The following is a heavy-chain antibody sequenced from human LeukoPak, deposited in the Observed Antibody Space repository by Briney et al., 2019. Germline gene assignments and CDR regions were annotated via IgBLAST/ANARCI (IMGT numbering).Heavy chain of an antibody. Sequence: GGSLRLSCAASGYTFSRYWMHWVRQGPGKGLVWVSRINEDGSSTSYAESVRGRFTVSRDNAKNTLYLQMNSLRAEDAAVYYCTTDTFGARDSWGQGTPVTVSS. CDR3: TTDTFGARDS. V-gene: IGHV3-74*01. CDR2: INEDGSST. J-gene: IGHJ4*02. D-gene: IGHD3-10*01. CDR1: GYTFSRYW.